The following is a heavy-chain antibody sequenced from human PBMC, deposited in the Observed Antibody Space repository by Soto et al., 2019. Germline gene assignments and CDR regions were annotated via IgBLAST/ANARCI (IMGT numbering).Heavy chain of an antibody. V-gene: IGHV3-21*01. J-gene: IGHJ4*02. CDR2: ISSSSSYI. Sequence: PGGSLRRSCAASGCTFSSYSMNWVRLAPGKVLEWGSSISSSSSYIYYADSVKGRFTSSSDNAQNSLYLQMNSLRAGDTAVYYCARDRGGVVVAATAVDYWGQGTLVTVSS. D-gene: IGHD2-15*01. CDR3: ARDRGGVVVAATAVDY. CDR1: GCTFSSYS.